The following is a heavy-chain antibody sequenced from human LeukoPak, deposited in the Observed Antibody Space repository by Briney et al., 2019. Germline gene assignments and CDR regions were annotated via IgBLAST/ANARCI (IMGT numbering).Heavy chain of an antibody. J-gene: IGHJ4*02. CDR1: GGSISSYY. CDR2: IYYSGST. D-gene: IGHD6-6*01. CDR3: ARAEYSSSSGFDY. Sequence: SETLSLTCTVSGGSISSYYWSWIRQPPGKGLEWIGYIYYSGSTNYNPSLKSRVTISVDTSKNQFSLKLSSVTAADTAAYYCARAEYSSSSGFDYWGQGTLVTVSS. V-gene: IGHV4-59*01.